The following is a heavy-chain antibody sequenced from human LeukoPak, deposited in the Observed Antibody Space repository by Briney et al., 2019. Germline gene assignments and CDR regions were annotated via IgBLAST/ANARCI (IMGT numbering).Heavy chain of an antibody. CDR1: GGSISSGKW. V-gene: IGHV4-4*02. J-gene: IGHJ4*02. CDR3: TRNGDSSSVVD. CDR2: IYHNGNT. D-gene: IGHD4-17*01. Sequence: SGTLSLTCAVSGGSISSGKWWSWIRQTPGKGLEWIGEIYHNGNTVYNPPLKSRVTISVDNSKNQFSLKLTSVTAADTAVYYCTRNGDSSSVVDWGQGTLVTVSS.